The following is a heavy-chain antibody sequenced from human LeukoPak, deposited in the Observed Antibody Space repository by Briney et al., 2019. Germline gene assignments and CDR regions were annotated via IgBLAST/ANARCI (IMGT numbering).Heavy chain of an antibody. CDR3: ARRQRWLQLDAFDI. CDR2: IYHSGST. D-gene: IGHD5-24*01. Sequence: SETLSLTCTVSGYSISSGYYWGWIRQPPGKGLEWIGSIYHSGSTYYNPSLKSRVTISVDTSKNQFSLKLSSVTAADTAVYYCARRQRWLQLDAFDIWGQGTMVTVSS. V-gene: IGHV4-38-2*02. J-gene: IGHJ3*02. CDR1: GYSISSGYY.